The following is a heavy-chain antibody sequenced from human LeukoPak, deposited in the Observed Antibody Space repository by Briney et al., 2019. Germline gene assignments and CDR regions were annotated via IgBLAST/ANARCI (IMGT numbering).Heavy chain of an antibody. Sequence: GGSLRLSCAASGFTFSSYAMNWVRQAPGKGLEWVSAISGSRGSTYYADSVKGRFTISRDNSKNTLYLQMNSLRAEDTAVYYCAKSGERYCARGSCYFDYWGQGTLVTVSS. J-gene: IGHJ4*02. CDR2: ISGSRGST. V-gene: IGHV3-23*01. CDR1: GFTFSSYA. CDR3: AKSGERYCARGSCYFDY. D-gene: IGHD2-15*01.